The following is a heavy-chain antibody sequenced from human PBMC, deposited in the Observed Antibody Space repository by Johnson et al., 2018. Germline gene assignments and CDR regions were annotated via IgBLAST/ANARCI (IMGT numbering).Heavy chain of an antibody. CDR1: RFTFSSYA. CDR3: ARDEGGIVVVGAASPLVASAFDI. D-gene: IGHD2-15*01. Sequence: QVQLVESGGGVVQPGRSLRLSCAASRFTFSSYAMHWVRQAPGKGLEWVAVISYDGSNKYYADSVKGRFTISRDNSKNTRYLQMNSLRAEETAVYYGARDEGGIVVVGAASPLVASAFDIWGQGTMVTVSS. CDR2: ISYDGSNK. J-gene: IGHJ3*02. V-gene: IGHV3-30-3*01.